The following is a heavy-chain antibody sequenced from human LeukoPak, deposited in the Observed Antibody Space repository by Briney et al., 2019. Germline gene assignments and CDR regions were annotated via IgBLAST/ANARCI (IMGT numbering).Heavy chain of an antibody. J-gene: IGHJ4*02. CDR1: GGSFSGYY. D-gene: IGHD3-9*01. CDR2: INHSGST. V-gene: IGHV4-34*01. CDR3: AREGAGYFEG. Sequence: PSETLSLTCAVYGGSFSGYYWSWIRQPPGKGLEWIGEINHSGSTNYNPSLKSRVTISVDTSKNQFSLKLSSVTAADTAVYYCAREGAGYFEGWGQGTLVTVSS.